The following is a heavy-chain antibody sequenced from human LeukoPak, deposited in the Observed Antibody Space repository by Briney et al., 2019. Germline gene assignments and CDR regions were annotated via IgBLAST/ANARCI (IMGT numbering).Heavy chain of an antibody. CDR2: SSGSGDST. CDR3: AKTRGYSGYDCSDY. D-gene: IGHD5-12*01. V-gene: IGHV3-23*01. Sequence: GGSLRLSCAASGFTFSNYAMNWVRQAPGKGLEWVSSSSGSGDSTFYADSVKGRFTISGDNSRNTLYLQMNSLRAEDTAVYYCAKTRGYSGYDCSDYWGQGNLVTVSS. J-gene: IGHJ4*02. CDR1: GFTFSNYA.